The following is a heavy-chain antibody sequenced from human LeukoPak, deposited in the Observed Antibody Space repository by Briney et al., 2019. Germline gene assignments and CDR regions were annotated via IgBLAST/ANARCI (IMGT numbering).Heavy chain of an antibody. J-gene: IGHJ4*02. CDR3: ARTSSGYYYVNY. Sequence: SETLSLACTVSGGSISSSSYYWVWIRQPPGKGLEWIGSIYYTGSTYYNPSLKSRVTISVDTSKNQLSLKLSSVTAADTAVYYCARTSSGYYYVNYWGQGTLVAVSS. CDR2: IYYTGST. D-gene: IGHD3-22*01. V-gene: IGHV4-39*01. CDR1: GGSISSSSYY.